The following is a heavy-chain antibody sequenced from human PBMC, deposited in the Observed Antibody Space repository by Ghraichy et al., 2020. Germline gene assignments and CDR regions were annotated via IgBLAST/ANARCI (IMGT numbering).Heavy chain of an antibody. V-gene: IGHV3-48*02. D-gene: IGHD6-13*01. CDR2: ISSSSSTI. CDR1: GFTFSSYS. Sequence: GGSLRLSCAASGFTFSSYSMNWVRQAPGKGLEWVSYISSSSSTIYYADSVKGRFTISRDNAKNSLYLQMNSLRDEDTAVYYCAREESPLYSSSWYKSDYYFDYWGQGTLVTVSS. CDR3: AREESPLYSSSWYKSDYYFDY. J-gene: IGHJ4*02.